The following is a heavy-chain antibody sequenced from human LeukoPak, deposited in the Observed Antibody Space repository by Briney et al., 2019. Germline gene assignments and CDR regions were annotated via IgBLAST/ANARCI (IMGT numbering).Heavy chain of an antibody. Sequence: SETLSLTCTVSGGSISSSSYYWAWIRQPPAKGLEWIGSIYYSGSTHYNPSLKSRVTISVDTSKNQLSLKLSSVTAADTAVYYCASLTIFGVVNYYYYMDVWGKGTTVTVSS. V-gene: IGHV4-39*07. CDR2: IYYSGST. CDR1: GGSISSSSYY. J-gene: IGHJ6*03. CDR3: ASLTIFGVVNYYYYMDV. D-gene: IGHD3-3*01.